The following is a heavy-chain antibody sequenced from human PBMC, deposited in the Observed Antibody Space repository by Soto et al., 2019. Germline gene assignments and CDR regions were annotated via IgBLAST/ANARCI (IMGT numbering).Heavy chain of an antibody. V-gene: IGHV1-69*13. CDR1: GGTFRSYA. Sequence: SVKVSCKASGGTFRSYAISGVRQPAGQGLEWMGGIIPIFGTANYAQKFQGRVTNTAHESMSTAYMELSSLRCEHTAVYYCARGRDGYIGDAYDIWGQGTRVT. J-gene: IGHJ3*02. CDR2: IIPIFGTA. D-gene: IGHD5-12*01. CDR3: ARGRDGYIGDAYDI.